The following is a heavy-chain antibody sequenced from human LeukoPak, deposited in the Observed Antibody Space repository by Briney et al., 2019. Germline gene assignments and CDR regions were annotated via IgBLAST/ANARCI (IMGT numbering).Heavy chain of an antibody. J-gene: IGHJ6*02. CDR3: AKVRFDSSGYYYTYYYYGMDV. CDR2: ISGSGGDT. CDR1: GFTFSSFA. Sequence: GGSLRLSCAASGFTFSSFAMIWVRQASGKGLEWVSGISGSGGDTYYADSVKGRLTVSRDNSKSTLYLQMTSLRAEDTAVYFCAKVRFDSSGYYYTYYYYGMDVWGQGTTVTVSS. D-gene: IGHD3-22*01. V-gene: IGHV3-23*01.